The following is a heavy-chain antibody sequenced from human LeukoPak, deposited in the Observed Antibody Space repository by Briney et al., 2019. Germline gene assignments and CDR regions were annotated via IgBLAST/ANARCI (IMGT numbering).Heavy chain of an antibody. J-gene: IGHJ4*02. V-gene: IGHV1-2*02. CDR3: ARDSDHYYDSSGYYLTDY. D-gene: IGHD3-22*01. CDR1: GYTFSDYY. Sequence: ASVKVSCKASGYTFSDYYIHWVRQAPGQGLEWMGFINLNSGTKYAQKLQGRVTMTTDTSTSTAYMELRSLRSDDTAVYYCARDSDHYYDSSGYYLTDYWGQGTLVTVSS. CDR2: INLNSGT.